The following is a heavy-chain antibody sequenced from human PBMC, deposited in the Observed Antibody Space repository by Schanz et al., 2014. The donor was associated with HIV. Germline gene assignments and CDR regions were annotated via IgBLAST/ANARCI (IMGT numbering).Heavy chain of an antibody. V-gene: IGHV3-7*01. J-gene: IGHJ4*02. CDR1: GFIIDNYW. CDR3: ARAMLISGTGYWTGENY. CDR2: IKPDGSET. D-gene: IGHD3-10*01. Sequence: EESGGGLVQPGGSLRLSCVGSGFIIDNYWMSWVRQAPGSGLEWVANIKPDGSETYYVGSVRGRFTISRDNAKNSLYLQMTGLKAEDTAVYYCARAMLISGTGYWTGENYWGQGTLVIVSS.